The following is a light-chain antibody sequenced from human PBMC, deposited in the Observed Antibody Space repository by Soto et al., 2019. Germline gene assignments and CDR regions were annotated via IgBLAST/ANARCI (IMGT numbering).Light chain of an antibody. J-gene: IGKJ1*01. CDR2: RAS. Sequence: EIVMTQSAATLSVSPGERATLSCTASHYVYSNVAWFQQRPGQAPRLLIYRASTRATGTPARFSGSGSGTEFTVTITSLQSEDFALYYCQQYHNLWTFGQGTEVEIK. V-gene: IGKV3-15*01. CDR1: HYVYSN. CDR3: QQYHNLWT.